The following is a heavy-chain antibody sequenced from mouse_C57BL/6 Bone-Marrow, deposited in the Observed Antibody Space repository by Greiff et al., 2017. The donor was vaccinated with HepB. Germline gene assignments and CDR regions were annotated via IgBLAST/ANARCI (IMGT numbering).Heavy chain of an antibody. D-gene: IGHD4-1*01. J-gene: IGHJ2*01. Sequence: QVQLQQPGAELVKPGASVKLSCKASGYTFTSYWMHWVKQRPGRGLEWIGRIDPNSGGTKYNEKFKSKATLTVDKPSITAYMQLSSLTSEDSAVYYCARDWDYYFDYWGQGTTLTVSS. CDR1: GYTFTSYW. CDR3: ARDWDYYFDY. V-gene: IGHV1-72*01. CDR2: IDPNSGGT.